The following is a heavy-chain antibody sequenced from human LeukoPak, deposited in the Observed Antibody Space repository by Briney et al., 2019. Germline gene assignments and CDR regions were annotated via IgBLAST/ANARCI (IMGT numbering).Heavy chain of an antibody. CDR3: ARHRAIAGPFDH. CDR1: GGSISSYY. J-gene: IGHJ4*02. CDR2: IYTSGST. D-gene: IGHD2/OR15-2a*01. V-gene: IGHV4-4*07. Sequence: SETLSLTCTVSGGSISSYYWSWIRQPAGKGLEWIGRIYTSGSTNYNPSLKSRVTMSVDTSKNQFSLKLSSVTAADTAFYYCARHRAIAGPFDHWGPGTQVTVSS.